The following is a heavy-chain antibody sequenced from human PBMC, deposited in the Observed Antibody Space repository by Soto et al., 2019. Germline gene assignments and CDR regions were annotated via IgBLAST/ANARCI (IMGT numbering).Heavy chain of an antibody. V-gene: IGHV3-64*04. D-gene: IGHD6-19*01. CDR1: GFTFSIYA. J-gene: IGHJ4*02. Sequence: GGSLRLSCSASGFTFSIYAMHWVRQAPGKGLEYVSSISTDGGNTHYADSLKGRFTISRDNAKNSLYLQMNSLRVEDTALYYCAKDRDSSGWLGFDYWGQGTLVTVSS. CDR3: AKDRDSSGWLGFDY. CDR2: ISTDGGNT.